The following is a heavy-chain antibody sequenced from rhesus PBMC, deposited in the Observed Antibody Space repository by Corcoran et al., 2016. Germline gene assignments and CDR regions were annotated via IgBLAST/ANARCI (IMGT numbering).Heavy chain of an antibody. CDR2: ISGSGGST. V-gene: IGHV4-173*01. Sequence: QVQLQESGPGLVKPSETLSLTCAVSGGSISSNYWSWIRQPPGKGLECIGRISGSGGSTYYNPSLRRRVTISTDTSKNQFSLKLSSVTAADTAVYYCARDRGIAAGFDYWGQGVLVTVSS. J-gene: IGHJ4*01. D-gene: IGHD6-13*01. CDR1: GGSISSNY. CDR3: ARDRGIAAGFDY.